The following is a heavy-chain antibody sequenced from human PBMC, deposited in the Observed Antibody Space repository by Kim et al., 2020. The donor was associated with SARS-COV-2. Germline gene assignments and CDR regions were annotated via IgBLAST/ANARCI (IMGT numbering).Heavy chain of an antibody. Sequence: GGSLRLSCAASGFTFSSYGMHWVRQAPGKGLEWVAVIWYDGSNKYYADSVKGRFTISRDNSKNTLYLQMNSLRAEDTAVYYCARDRGIAVAGPRYFDYWGQGTLVTVSS. CDR2: IWYDGSNK. V-gene: IGHV3-33*01. CDR1: GFTFSSYG. CDR3: ARDRGIAVAGPRYFDY. J-gene: IGHJ4*02. D-gene: IGHD6-19*01.